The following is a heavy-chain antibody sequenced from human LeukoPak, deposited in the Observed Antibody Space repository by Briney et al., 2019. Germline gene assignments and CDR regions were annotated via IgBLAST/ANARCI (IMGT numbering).Heavy chain of an antibody. Sequence: GGSLRLSCAASGFTFSSYGMHWVRQAPGKGLEWVAFIRYDGSNKYYADSVKGRFTIPRDNSKNTLYLQVNSLRVEDTAVYYCAKDLEDYYDSSGYPFLDYWGQGTLVTVSS. CDR3: AKDLEDYYDSSGYPFLDY. CDR1: GFTFSSYG. D-gene: IGHD3-22*01. V-gene: IGHV3-30*02. J-gene: IGHJ4*02. CDR2: IRYDGSNK.